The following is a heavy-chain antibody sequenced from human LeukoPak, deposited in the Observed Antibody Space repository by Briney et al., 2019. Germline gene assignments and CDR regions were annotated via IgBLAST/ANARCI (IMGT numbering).Heavy chain of an antibody. Sequence: SVKVSCKASGYTFTGYYMHWVRQAPGQGLEWMGGIIPIFGTANYAQKFQGRVTITADESTSTAYMELSSLRSEDTAVYYCAREIGPSIGQGWFDPWGQGTLVTVSS. D-gene: IGHD2-21*01. J-gene: IGHJ5*02. CDR2: IIPIFGTA. V-gene: IGHV1-69*13. CDR3: AREIGPSIGQGWFDP. CDR1: GYTFTGYY.